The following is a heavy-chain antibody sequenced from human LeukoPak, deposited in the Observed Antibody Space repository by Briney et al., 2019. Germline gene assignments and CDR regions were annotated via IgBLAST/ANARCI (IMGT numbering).Heavy chain of an antibody. V-gene: IGHV3-21*01. D-gene: IGHD5-18*01. CDR2: ITSSGSYI. J-gene: IGHJ4*02. CDR1: GFTFSSYS. CDR3: EAYNYGYRDY. Sequence: PGGSLRLSCAASGFTFSSYSMNWVRQAPGKGLEWGSSITSSGSYIYYADSVKGRFTISRDNAKNSLYLQMNSLRAEDTAVYYCEAYNYGYRDYWGQGTLVTVSS.